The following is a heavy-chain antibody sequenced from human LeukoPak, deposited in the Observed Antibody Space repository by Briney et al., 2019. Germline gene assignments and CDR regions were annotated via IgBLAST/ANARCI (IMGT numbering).Heavy chain of an antibody. CDR1: GFTFSSYG. Sequence: GGSLRLSCAASGFTFSSYGMSWVPQAPGKGLEWVSAISARGGSTYYADSVKGRFTISRDNSKNTLYLQMNSLRAEDTAVYYCAKRSDYGGNWNYFDYWGQGTPVTVSS. CDR2: ISARGGST. J-gene: IGHJ4*02. CDR3: AKRSDYGGNWNYFDY. V-gene: IGHV3-23*01. D-gene: IGHD4-23*01.